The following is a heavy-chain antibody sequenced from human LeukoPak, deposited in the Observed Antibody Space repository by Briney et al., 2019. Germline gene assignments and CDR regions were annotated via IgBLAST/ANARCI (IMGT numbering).Heavy chain of an antibody. D-gene: IGHD3-22*01. CDR2: ISAYNGNT. CDR3: ARGRFSSGYYYRATHNWFTP. V-gene: IGHV1-18*01. Sequence: GASVKVSCKASGYTFTSYGISWVRQAPGQGLEWMGWISAYNGNTNYAQKLQGRVTMTTDTSTSTAYMELRSLSSDDTAVYYCARGRFSSGYYYRATHNWFTPCGEGTLVTVSS. J-gene: IGHJ5*02. CDR1: GYTFTSYG.